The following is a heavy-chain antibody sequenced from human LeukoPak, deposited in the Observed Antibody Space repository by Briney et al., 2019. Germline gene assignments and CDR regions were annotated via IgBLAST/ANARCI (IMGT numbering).Heavy chain of an antibody. V-gene: IGHV3-23*01. J-gene: IGHJ4*02. CDR2: ISGSGGST. Sequence: GGSLRLSCAASGFTFSSYAMSWVRQAPGKGLEWVSAISGSGGSTYYADSVKGRFTISRDNSKNTLYLQMNSLRAEDTAVYYCAKRYCSSTSCYYDYGGQGTLVTVSS. D-gene: IGHD2-2*01. CDR1: GFTFSSYA. CDR3: AKRYCSSTSCYYDY.